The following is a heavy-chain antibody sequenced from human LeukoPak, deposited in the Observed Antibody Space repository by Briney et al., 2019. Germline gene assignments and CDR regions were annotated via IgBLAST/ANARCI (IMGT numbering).Heavy chain of an antibody. Sequence: GGSLRLSCAASGFTFSSYSMNWVRQAPGKGLEWVSSISSSSSYIYYADSVKGRFTISRDNAKNSLYLQMNSLRAEDTAVYYCARDEDSSGYYYSPFFDYWGQGTLVTVSS. CDR2: ISSSSSYI. J-gene: IGHJ4*02. CDR1: GFTFSSYS. D-gene: IGHD3-22*01. V-gene: IGHV3-21*01. CDR3: ARDEDSSGYYYSPFFDY.